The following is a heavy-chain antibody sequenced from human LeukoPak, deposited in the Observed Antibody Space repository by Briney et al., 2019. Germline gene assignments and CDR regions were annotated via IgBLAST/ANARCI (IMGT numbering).Heavy chain of an antibody. Sequence: SETLSLTCTVSGGSISSGSYYWSWLRQPAGRGLERIGRIYTSGSTNYNPSLKSRVTMSVDTSKNQFSLKLSSVTAADTAVYYCARLSCSSTSCYSFDYWGQGTLVTVSS. CDR1: GGSISSGSYY. CDR3: ARLSCSSTSCYSFDY. V-gene: IGHV4-61*02. D-gene: IGHD2-2*01. J-gene: IGHJ4*02. CDR2: IYTSGST.